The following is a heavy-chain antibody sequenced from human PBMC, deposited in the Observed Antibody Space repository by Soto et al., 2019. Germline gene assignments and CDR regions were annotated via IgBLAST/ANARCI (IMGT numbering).Heavy chain of an antibody. J-gene: IGHJ4*02. V-gene: IGHV4-39*02. D-gene: IGHD2-15*01. CDR1: GGSISSSSYY. CDR3: ASESDNYFDY. CDR2: IYYSGST. Sequence: QLQLQESGPGLVKPSETLSLTCTVSGGSISSSSYYWGWIRQPPGKGLEWIGSIYYSGSTYYNPALKSRVTIPVDTSKTHFSLKLSSVTAADTAVYYCASESDNYFDYWGQGTLVTVSS.